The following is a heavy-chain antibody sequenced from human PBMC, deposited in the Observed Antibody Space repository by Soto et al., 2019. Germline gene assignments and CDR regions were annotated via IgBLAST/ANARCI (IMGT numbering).Heavy chain of an antibody. D-gene: IGHD3-9*01. CDR1: GGAIISYY. J-gene: IGHJ6*02. Sequence: SETLSLTCTVSGGAIISYYCIFSRHPSLKGREWIGRIYTSGSTNYNPSLKSRVTMSVDTSKNQFSLKLSSVTAADTAVYYCARDSSDYDILTGYYGWDYYYYGMDVWGQGTTVTVSS. CDR3: ARDSSDYDILTGYYGWDYYYYGMDV. V-gene: IGHV4-4*07. CDR2: IYTSGST.